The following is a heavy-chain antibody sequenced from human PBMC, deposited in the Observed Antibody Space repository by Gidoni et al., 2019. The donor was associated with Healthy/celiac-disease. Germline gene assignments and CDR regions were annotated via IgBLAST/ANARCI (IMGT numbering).Heavy chain of an antibody. J-gene: IGHJ4*02. D-gene: IGHD2-2*01. V-gene: IGHV4-34*01. CDR2: INHSGST. CDR3: TSICSSTSCRYDY. CDR1: GGSFSGYY. Sequence: QVQLQQWGAGLLKPSETLSLTCAVYGGSFSGYYWSWIRQPPGKGLEWIGEINHSGSTNYNPSLKSRVTISVDTSKNQFSLKLSSVTAVDTAVYYCTSICSSTSCRYDYWGQGTLVTVSS.